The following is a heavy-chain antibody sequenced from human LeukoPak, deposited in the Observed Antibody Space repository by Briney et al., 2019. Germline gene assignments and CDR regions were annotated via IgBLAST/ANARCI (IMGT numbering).Heavy chain of an antibody. Sequence: PGGSLRLSCAASGFTFSNYAMSWVRQAPGKGLEWVSGISGSGGSTFYADSVKGRFTISRDNSKNTLYLQMNSLRAEDTAVYYCAKNAPDGWFGELFDFWGQGTLVTVSS. D-gene: IGHD3-10*01. CDR3: AKNAPDGWFGELFDF. CDR1: GFTFSNYA. J-gene: IGHJ5*01. CDR2: ISGSGGST. V-gene: IGHV3-23*01.